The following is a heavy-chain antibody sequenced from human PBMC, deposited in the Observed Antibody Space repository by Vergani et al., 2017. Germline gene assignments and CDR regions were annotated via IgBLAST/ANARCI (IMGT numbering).Heavy chain of an antibody. CDR2: ISWNSGAV. Sequence: EVDLVESGGGLAQPGGSLRLSCEASGITFWKFGMHWVRQGPGKGLEWVSGISWNSGAVDYADSVRGRFTISRDNAKNSLFLEMNSLRFEDTAVYFCTKGSFYYHDSAGHGYGPYTGFDLWGQGTLVTVSS. CDR1: GITFWKFG. D-gene: IGHD5-12*01. J-gene: IGHJ3*01. CDR3: TKGSFYYHDSAGHGYGPYTGFDL. V-gene: IGHV3-9*01.